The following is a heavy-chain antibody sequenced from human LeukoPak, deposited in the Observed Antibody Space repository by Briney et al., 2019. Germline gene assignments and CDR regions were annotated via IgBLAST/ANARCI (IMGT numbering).Heavy chain of an antibody. D-gene: IGHD2-2*01. CDR1: GGSFSGYY. V-gene: IGHV4-34*01. J-gene: IGHJ5*02. CDR2: INHSGST. Sequence: SETLSLTCAVYGGSFSGYYWSWIRQPPGKGLVWIGEINHSGSTNYNPSLKSRVTISVDTSKNQFSLKLSSVTAADTAVYCCARTLGYCSSTSCQNWFDPWGQGTLVTVSS. CDR3: ARTLGYCSSTSCQNWFDP.